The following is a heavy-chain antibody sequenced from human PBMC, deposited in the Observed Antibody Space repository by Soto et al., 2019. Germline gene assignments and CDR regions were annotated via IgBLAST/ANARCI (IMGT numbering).Heavy chain of an antibody. D-gene: IGHD4-17*01. V-gene: IGHV3-30*04. CDR2: ISFDGKKR. CDR3: ATYLFGDLTNFDF. J-gene: IGHJ4*02. CDR1: GFTFRNYA. Sequence: GGSLRLSCVGSGFTFRNYAFHWVRRAPGKGLEWVALISFDGKKRYYTDSVKGPFTISRDDSKNTVYLEMNSLRVEDTAVYYCATYLFGDLTNFDFWGQGTLVTVSS.